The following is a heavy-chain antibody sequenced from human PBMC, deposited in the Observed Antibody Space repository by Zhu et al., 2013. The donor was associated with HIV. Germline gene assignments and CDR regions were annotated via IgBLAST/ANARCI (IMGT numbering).Heavy chain of an antibody. V-gene: IGHV3-9*01. J-gene: IGHJ2*01. Sequence: VQLLESGGGLVQPGGSLRLSCAASGFTFSSYAMHWVRQAPGKGLEWVSGISWNSGSIGYADSVKGRFTISRDNAKNSLYLQMNSLRAEDTALYYCAKGGYCSGGSCYLYWYFDLWGRGTLVTVSS. CDR1: GFTFSSYA. CDR2: ISWNSGSI. D-gene: IGHD2-15*01. CDR3: AKGGYCSGGSCYLYWYFDL.